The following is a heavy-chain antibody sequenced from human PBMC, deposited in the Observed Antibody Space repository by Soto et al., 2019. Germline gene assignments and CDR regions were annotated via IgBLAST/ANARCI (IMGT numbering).Heavy chain of an antibody. Sequence: QVQLQESGPGLVKPSETLSLTCTVSGGSVSSGSYYWRWIRQPPGKGLEWIGYIYYSGSTNYNPSRKSRVTISVDTSKNQFSLKLSAVTAADTAVYYCASMGYGDYVFWFDPWGQGTLVTVSS. CDR2: IYYSGST. J-gene: IGHJ5*02. V-gene: IGHV4-61*01. CDR1: GGSVSSGSYY. CDR3: ASMGYGDYVFWFDP. D-gene: IGHD4-17*01.